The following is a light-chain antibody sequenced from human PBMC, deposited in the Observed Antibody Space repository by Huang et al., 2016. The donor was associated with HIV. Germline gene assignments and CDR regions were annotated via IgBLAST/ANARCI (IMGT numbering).Light chain of an antibody. CDR1: QRINNY. CDR2: DAS. J-gene: IGKJ4*01. V-gene: IGKV3-11*01. CDR3: QQRYNRVS. Sequence: EVVLTKSPGTVSLFVGDGVTLSCRASQRINNYLAWYQQKPGQAPRLLIYDASIRPSGIPAKFSGSGSGTDFALTISSLETDDVAVYYCQQRYNRVSFGGGT.